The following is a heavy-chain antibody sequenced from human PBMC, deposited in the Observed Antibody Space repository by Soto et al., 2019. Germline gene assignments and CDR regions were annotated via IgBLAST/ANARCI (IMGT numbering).Heavy chain of an antibody. J-gene: IGHJ4*02. V-gene: IGHV3-21*01. Sequence: EVQLVESGGGLVKPGGSLRLSCAASGFTFSSYSMNWVRQAPGKGLEWVSSISSSTSYMYYADSVKGRFTISRDNARNSLYLQMNSLRAEDTAVYYCARFRRDGYNLEYWGQGTLVTVSS. CDR3: ARFRRDGYNLEY. CDR2: ISSSTSYM. D-gene: IGHD5-12*01. CDR1: GFTFSSYS.